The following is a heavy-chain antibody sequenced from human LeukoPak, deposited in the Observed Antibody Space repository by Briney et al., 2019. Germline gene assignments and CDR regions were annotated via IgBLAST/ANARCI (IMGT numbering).Heavy chain of an antibody. D-gene: IGHD5-18*01. J-gene: IGHJ4*02. CDR3: ARVGYSYGPPDY. CDR1: GYTFTGYY. Sequence: ASVKVSCKASGYTFTGYYMHWVGQAPGQGLEWMGWINPNSGGTNYAQKFQGRVTMTRDTSISTAYMELSRLRSDDTAVYYCARVGYSYGPPDYWGQGTLVTVSS. CDR2: INPNSGGT. V-gene: IGHV1-2*02.